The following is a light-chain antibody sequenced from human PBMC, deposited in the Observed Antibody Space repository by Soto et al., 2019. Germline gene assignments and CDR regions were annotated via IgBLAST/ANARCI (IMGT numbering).Light chain of an antibody. V-gene: IGKV3-15*01. Sequence: EVVMTQSPATLSVSPGERATLSCRASQSVGSFLAWYQQTPGQAPRVLIYGASTRATGIPARFSGSGSETEFTLTISSLQSEDFAVYYCQQYNNGPLTCGGGTKVEIK. J-gene: IGKJ4*01. CDR2: GAS. CDR3: QQYNNGPLT. CDR1: QSVGSF.